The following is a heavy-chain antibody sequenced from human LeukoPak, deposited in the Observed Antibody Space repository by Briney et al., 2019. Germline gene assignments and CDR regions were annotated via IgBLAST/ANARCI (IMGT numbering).Heavy chain of an antibody. CDR2: ISWNSGSI. V-gene: IGHV3-9*01. J-gene: IGHJ6*03. CDR1: GFTFDDYA. Sequence: PGRSLRLSCAASGFTFDDYAMHWVRQAPGKGLEWVSGISWNSGSIGYADSVKGRFTISRDNAKNSLYLQMNSLRAEDTALYYCAKDIVPDGSGSYYNEDYYYYMDVWGKGTTVTVSS. D-gene: IGHD3-10*01. CDR3: AKDIVPDGSGSYYNEDYYYYMDV.